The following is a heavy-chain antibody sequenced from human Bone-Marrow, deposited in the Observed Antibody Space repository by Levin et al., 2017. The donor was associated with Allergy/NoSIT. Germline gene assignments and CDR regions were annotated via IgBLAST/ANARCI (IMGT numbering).Heavy chain of an antibody. V-gene: IGHV2-5*01. D-gene: IGHD7-27*01. Sequence: SGPTLVRPTQTLTLTCTFSGFSLSTSGVGVGWIRQPPGKALEWLALIYWNDDKRYSPSLKSRLTITKDTSKNQVVLTMTNMDPVDTATYYCAHRRGTGDNPDAFDIWGQGTMVTVSS. CDR3: AHRRGTGDNPDAFDI. J-gene: IGHJ3*02. CDR1: GFSLSTSGVG. CDR2: IYWNDDK.